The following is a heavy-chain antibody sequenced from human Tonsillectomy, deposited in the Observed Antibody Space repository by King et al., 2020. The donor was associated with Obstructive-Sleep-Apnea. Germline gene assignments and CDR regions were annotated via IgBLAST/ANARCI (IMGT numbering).Heavy chain of an antibody. Sequence: VQLVQSGGGLVQPGGSLRLSCAASGFTFSPYWMSWVRQAPGKGLEWVANIKRDGTEEYYADSVRGRFTISRDNAKNSLYLQMNSLRVEDTALSYCVRADWGPGDYWGQGTLVTVSS. V-gene: IGHV3-7*01. J-gene: IGHJ4*02. CDR3: VRADWGPGDY. CDR1: GFTFSPYW. CDR2: IKRDGTEE. D-gene: IGHD7-27*01.